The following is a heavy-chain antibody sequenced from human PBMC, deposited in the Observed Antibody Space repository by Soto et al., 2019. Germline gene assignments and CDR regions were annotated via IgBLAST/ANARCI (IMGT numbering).Heavy chain of an antibody. D-gene: IGHD3-10*01. Sequence: EVQLVESGGGLVQPGGSLRLSCAASGFTFSSYAMHWVRQAPGKGLEYVSVISGNGDSTYYANSVKGRFTISRDNSKNTLYRQMGSLRAEDMAVYYCARRGYGLYFEYWGQGTLVSVCS. CDR1: GFTFSSYA. CDR2: ISGNGDST. J-gene: IGHJ4*02. CDR3: ARRGYGLYFEY. V-gene: IGHV3-64*01.